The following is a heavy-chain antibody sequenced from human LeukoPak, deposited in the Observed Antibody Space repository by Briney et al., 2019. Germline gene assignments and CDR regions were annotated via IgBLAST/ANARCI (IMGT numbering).Heavy chain of an antibody. CDR2: INPNSGGT. D-gene: IGHD1-26*01. V-gene: IGHV1-2*06. Sequence: ASVKVSCKASGYSFTTYDINWVRQAPGQGLEWMGRINPNSGGTNYAQKFQGRVTMTRDTSISTAYMELSRLRSDDTAVYYCARDSGSYLDWGQGTLVTVSS. CDR1: GYSFTTYD. CDR3: ARDSGSYLD. J-gene: IGHJ4*02.